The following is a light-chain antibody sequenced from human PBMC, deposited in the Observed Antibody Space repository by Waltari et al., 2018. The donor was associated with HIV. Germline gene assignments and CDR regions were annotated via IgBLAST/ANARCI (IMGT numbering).Light chain of an antibody. CDR2: LNSDGSH. Sequence: QLVLTQSPSASASLGASVKLTCTLSSGYTNYAIAWHQQQPAKAPRYLMKLNSDGSHSKGDGIPDRFSGSSSGAERYLTISSLQSEDEADYYCQTWGTGSVVFGGGTNLTVL. CDR1: SGYTNYA. CDR3: QTWGTGSVV. J-gene: IGLJ2*01. V-gene: IGLV4-69*01.